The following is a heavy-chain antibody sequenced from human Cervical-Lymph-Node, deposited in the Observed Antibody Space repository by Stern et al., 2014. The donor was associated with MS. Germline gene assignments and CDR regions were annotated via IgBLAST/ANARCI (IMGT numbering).Heavy chain of an antibody. CDR1: GFSLSTSGLG. Sequence: QVTLRESGPSLVPPTQTLTLTCTFSGFSLSTSGLGVGWIRQPPGEALEWLAYMYWYDQKRYSPSLKSRLTITKDTSKNQVVLTLTNVDPVDTATYYCAHRTAGPFDYWGQGTLVTVSS. V-gene: IGHV2-5*01. CDR2: MYWYDQK. J-gene: IGHJ4*02. CDR3: AHRTAGPFDY.